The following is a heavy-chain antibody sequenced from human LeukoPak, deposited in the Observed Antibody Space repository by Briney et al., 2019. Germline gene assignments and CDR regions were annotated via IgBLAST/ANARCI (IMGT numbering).Heavy chain of an antibody. CDR3: TKDVFDFGGYFEL. Sequence: GGSLRLSCAASGFIFEDYAMHWLRQAPGKGLEWFSGISWNSGSIGYADSVKGRFTISRDNAKNSLYLQMNSLRTEDTVSYYCTKDVFDFGGYFELWGRGTLVTVSS. J-gene: IGHJ2*01. D-gene: IGHD3-16*01. CDR2: ISWNSGSI. V-gene: IGHV3-9*01. CDR1: GFIFEDYA.